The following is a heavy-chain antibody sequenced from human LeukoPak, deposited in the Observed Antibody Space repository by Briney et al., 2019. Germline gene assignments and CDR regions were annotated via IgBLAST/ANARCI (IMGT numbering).Heavy chain of an antibody. CDR1: GYTFTSYG. Sequence: ASVKVSCKASGYTFTSYGISWVRQAPGQGLEWMGWISAYNGNTNYAQKLQGRVTTTTDTSTSTAYMELRSLRSDDTAVYYCARDLPYCSGGSCLGDFDYWGQGTLVTVSS. V-gene: IGHV1-18*01. CDR3: ARDLPYCSGGSCLGDFDY. D-gene: IGHD2-15*01. CDR2: ISAYNGNT. J-gene: IGHJ4*02.